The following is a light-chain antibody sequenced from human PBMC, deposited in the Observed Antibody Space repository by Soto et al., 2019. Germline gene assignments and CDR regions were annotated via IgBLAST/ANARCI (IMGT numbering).Light chain of an antibody. V-gene: IGLV2-14*01. CDR1: SSDVGDYNY. CDR3: SSYSSSGTLYV. Sequence: QSALTQPASVSGSPGQSITISCTGSSSDVGDYNYVAWYQQHPDKAPKLMIFDVSSRPSGVSNRFSGSKSGNTASLTISGLQAEDEADYFCSSYSSSGTLYVFGTGTKVTVL. CDR2: DVS. J-gene: IGLJ1*01.